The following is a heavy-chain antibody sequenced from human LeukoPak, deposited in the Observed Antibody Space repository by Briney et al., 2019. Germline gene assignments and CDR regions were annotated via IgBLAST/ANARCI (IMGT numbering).Heavy chain of an antibody. CDR3: ASPPGRDGYNLGY. D-gene: IGHD5-24*01. CDR2: ISSSSSYI. V-gene: IGHV3-21*01. J-gene: IGHJ4*02. Sequence: PGGSLRLSCAASGFTFSSYSMNWVRQAPGKGLEWVSSISSSSSYIYYADSVKGRFTISRDNAKNSLYLQMNSLRAEDTAVYYCASPPGRDGYNLGYWGQGTLVTVSS. CDR1: GFTFSSYS.